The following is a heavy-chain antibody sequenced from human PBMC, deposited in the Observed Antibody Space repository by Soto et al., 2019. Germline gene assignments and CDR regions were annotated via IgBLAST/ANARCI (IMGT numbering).Heavy chain of an antibody. CDR1: GFTFDDYT. CDR3: AKSLDFSYYDFWSGYYITAFDI. CDR2: ISWDGGST. D-gene: IGHD3-3*01. Sequence: GGSLRLSCAASGFTFDDYTMHWVRQAPGKGLEWVSLISWDGGSTYYADSVKGRFTISRDNSKNSLYLQMNSLRTEDTALYYCAKSLDFSYYDFWSGYYITAFDIWGQGTMVTVSS. J-gene: IGHJ3*02. V-gene: IGHV3-43*01.